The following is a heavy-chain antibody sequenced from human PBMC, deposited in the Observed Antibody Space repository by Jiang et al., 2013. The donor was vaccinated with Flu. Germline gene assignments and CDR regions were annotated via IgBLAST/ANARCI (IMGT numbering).Heavy chain of an antibody. CDR2: IYPGDSDT. D-gene: IGHD2-15*01. CDR1: GYSFTSYW. Sequence: LKISXKGSGYSFTSYWIGWVRQMPGKGLEWMGIIYPGDSDTRYSPSFQGQVTISADKSISTAYLQWSSLKASDTAMYYCARLRIAESYYFDYWGQGTLVTVSS. V-gene: IGHV5-51*01. J-gene: IGHJ4*02. CDR3: ARLRIAESYYFDY.